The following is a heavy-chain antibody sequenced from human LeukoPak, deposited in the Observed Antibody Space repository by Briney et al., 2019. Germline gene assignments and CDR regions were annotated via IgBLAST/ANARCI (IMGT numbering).Heavy chain of an antibody. J-gene: IGHJ4*02. V-gene: IGHV1-69*01. D-gene: IGHD4-23*01. CDR1: GGTFSNYA. CDR3: ARGWIAETTVVTPYNY. Sequence: SVKVSCKASGGTFSNYAVNWVRQAPGQGLEWMGGIIPIFGTAHYAQKFQGRVTITADESTSTAYMELKSLRSEDTAMYYCARGWIAETTVVTPYNYWGQGTLVTVSS. CDR2: IIPIFGTA.